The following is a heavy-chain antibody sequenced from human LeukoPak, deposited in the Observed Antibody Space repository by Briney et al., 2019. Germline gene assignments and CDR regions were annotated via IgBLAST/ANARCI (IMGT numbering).Heavy chain of an antibody. D-gene: IGHD6-19*01. J-gene: IGHJ6*03. CDR1: GGSISSSSYY. CDR3: ARHSNSRGYYYYYYMDV. V-gene: IGHV4-39*01. Sequence: SETLSLTCTVSGGSISSSSYYWGWIRQPPGKGLEWIGSIYYSGSTYYNPSLKSRVTISVDTSKNQFSLKLSSVTAADTAVYYCARHSNSRGYYYYYYMDVWGKGTTVTVSS. CDR2: IYYSGST.